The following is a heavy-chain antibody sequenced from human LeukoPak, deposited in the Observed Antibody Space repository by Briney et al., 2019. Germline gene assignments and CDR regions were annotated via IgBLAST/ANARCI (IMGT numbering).Heavy chain of an antibody. CDR3: AKGGGSYYVAPFDY. CDR2: VSGDGRKT. J-gene: IGHJ4*02. V-gene: IGHV3-23*01. D-gene: IGHD1-26*01. CDR1: GFTFSGFD. Sequence: PGGSLRLSCAASGFTFSGFDMSWVRQAPGKGLEWVSTVSGDGRKTYYAGSVKGRFTISRDNSKSALYLQMNTLRAADTGEYFCAKGGGSYYVAPFDYWGQGSLVTVSS.